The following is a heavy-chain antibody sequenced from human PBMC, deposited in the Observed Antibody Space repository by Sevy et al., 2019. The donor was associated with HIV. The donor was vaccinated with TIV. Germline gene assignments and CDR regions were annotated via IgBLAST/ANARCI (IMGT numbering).Heavy chain of an antibody. CDR2: IKAVGSDK. D-gene: IGHD3-16*01. CDR3: AHETFGRFES. CDR1: GFTFSANG. V-gene: IGHV3-7*01. Sequence: GGSLRLSCAASGFTFSANGLNWVRQAPGKGLEWVANIKAVGSDKHSVDSVEGRFTISSDNAKNLLFLQMNSLRVEDTAVYYCAHETFGRFESWGQGTLVTVSS. J-gene: IGHJ4*02.